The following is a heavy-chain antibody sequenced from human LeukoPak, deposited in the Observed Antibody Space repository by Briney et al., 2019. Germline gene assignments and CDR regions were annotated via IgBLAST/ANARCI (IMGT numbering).Heavy chain of an antibody. Sequence: GGSLRLSCAASRITFKMYAMSWVRQAPGKGLEWVSSISGSGGGTFYASSVRGRFTISRDNSKHTVFLQMNGLRAEDTAVYYCAKWDENFYYMDVWGQGTTVTVSS. V-gene: IGHV3-23*01. CDR1: RITFKMYA. D-gene: IGHD1-26*01. CDR3: AKWDENFYYMDV. J-gene: IGHJ6*03. CDR2: ISGSGGGT.